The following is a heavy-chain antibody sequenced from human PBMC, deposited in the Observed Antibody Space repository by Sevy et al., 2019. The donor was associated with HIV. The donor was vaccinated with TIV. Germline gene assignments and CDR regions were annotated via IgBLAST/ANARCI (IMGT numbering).Heavy chain of an antibody. D-gene: IGHD2-15*01. CDR1: GYSFTSYW. CDR3: ARLGYCSGGSCYPWDRPWFDP. CDR2: IYPGDSDT. V-gene: IGHV5-51*01. J-gene: IGHJ5*02. Sequence: GESLKISCKGSGYSFTSYWIGWVRQMPGKGLEWMGIIYPGDSDTRYSPSFQGQVTISADKSISTAYLQWSSLKASDTAMDYCARLGYCSGGSCYPWDRPWFDPWGQGTLVTVSS.